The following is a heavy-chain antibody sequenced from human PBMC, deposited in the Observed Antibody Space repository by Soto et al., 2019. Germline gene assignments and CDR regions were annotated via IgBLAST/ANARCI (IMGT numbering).Heavy chain of an antibody. Sequence: ESGGGLVQPGGSLRLSCAASGFTFSNYWMSWVCQAPGKGLEWVANIKQDGSEKYYVDSVKGRFTISRDNAKNSLFLQMNSLRVEDTAVYYCARDETYYYGSGPVGGPGTLVTVSS. D-gene: IGHD3-10*01. J-gene: IGHJ4*02. CDR1: GFTFSNYW. CDR3: ARDETYYYGSGPV. CDR2: IKQDGSEK. V-gene: IGHV3-7*01.